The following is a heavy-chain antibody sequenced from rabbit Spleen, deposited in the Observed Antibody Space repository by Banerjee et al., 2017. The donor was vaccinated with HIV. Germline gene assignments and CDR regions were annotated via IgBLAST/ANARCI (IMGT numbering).Heavy chain of an antibody. CDR3: ARDLAAIIGWNFAL. CDR1: GFSLTYNYV. V-gene: IGHV1S45*01. Sequence: QQRLVESGGGLVKPGASLTLTCKASGFSLTYNYVMCWVRQAPGKGLEWIACINSSTGTTVYASWAKGRFTVSRTSSTTVTLQMTSLTAADTATYFCARDLAAIIGWNFALWGPGTLVTVS. CDR2: INSSTGTT. D-gene: IGHD1-1*01. J-gene: IGHJ4*01.